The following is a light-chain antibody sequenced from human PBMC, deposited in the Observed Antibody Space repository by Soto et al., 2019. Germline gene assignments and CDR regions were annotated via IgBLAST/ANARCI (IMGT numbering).Light chain of an antibody. CDR3: SSYTISGNYV. CDR2: DVT. V-gene: IGLV2-14*01. CDR1: SSDFGTYNS. J-gene: IGLJ1*01. Sequence: QSVLPQPASVSGSPGQSITISCTGTSSDFGTYNSVSWYQQHPGKAPKVMIYDVTNRPSGVSSRFSGPKSGNTASLTISGLQAEDEADYYCSSYTISGNYVFGTGTKVTVL.